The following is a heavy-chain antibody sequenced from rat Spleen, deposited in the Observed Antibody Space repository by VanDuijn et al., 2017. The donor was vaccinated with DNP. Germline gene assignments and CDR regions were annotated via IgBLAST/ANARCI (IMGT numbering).Heavy chain of an antibody. CDR3: AAYYDGTYYYFDY. J-gene: IGHJ2*01. CDR2: ISYSGST. CDR1: GYSITSNY. Sequence: EVQLQESGPGLVKPSQSLSLTCSVTGYSITSNYWGWIRKFPGNKMEWMGYISYSGSTSYNPSLKSRISITRDTSKNQFFLQLSSVATEDTATYYCAAYYDGTYYYFDYWGQGVMVTVSS. D-gene: IGHD1-12*02. V-gene: IGHV3-1*01.